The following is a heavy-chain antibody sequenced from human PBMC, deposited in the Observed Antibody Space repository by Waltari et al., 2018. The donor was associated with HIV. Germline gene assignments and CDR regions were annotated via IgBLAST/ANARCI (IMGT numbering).Heavy chain of an antibody. CDR1: GFTFSSYG. D-gene: IGHD3-22*01. Sequence: QVQLVESGGGVVQPGRSLRLSCAASGFTFSSYGMHWLRQAPGKGLEWVAVIWYDGSNKYYADSVKGRFTISRDNSKNTLYLQMNSLRAEDTAVYYCARDLAEMDYYDSSGLDYWGQGTLVTVSS. V-gene: IGHV3-33*01. J-gene: IGHJ4*02. CDR2: IWYDGSNK. CDR3: ARDLAEMDYYDSSGLDY.